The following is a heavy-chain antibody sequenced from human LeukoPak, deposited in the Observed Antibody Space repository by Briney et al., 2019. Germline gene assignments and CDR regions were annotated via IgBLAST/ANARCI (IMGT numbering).Heavy chain of an antibody. CDR2: IAYTGTI. CDR3: ARGPHSLDY. Sequence: GGSLRLSCTASGFSFSSYSMNWDREAPGKGLERVAYIAYTGTIHYADSVRGRFAISRDNAKSSLFLQLNSLRAEDTAVYYCARGPHSLDYWGQGTLVTVSS. CDR1: GFSFSSYS. J-gene: IGHJ4*02. V-gene: IGHV3-48*01.